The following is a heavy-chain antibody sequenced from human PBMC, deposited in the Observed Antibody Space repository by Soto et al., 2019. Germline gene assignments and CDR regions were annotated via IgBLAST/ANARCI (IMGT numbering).Heavy chain of an antibody. J-gene: IGHJ3*02. CDR1: GFTFSSYV. Sequence: PGGSLRLSCAASGFTFSSYVMHWVRQAPGKGLEWVAVIWYDGSNKYYADSVKGQFTISRDNSKNTLYLQMNSLRAEDTAVYYCARDHYDILTGYLPGAFDIWGQGTMVTVSS. V-gene: IGHV3-33*01. CDR3: ARDHYDILTGYLPGAFDI. CDR2: IWYDGSNK. D-gene: IGHD3-9*01.